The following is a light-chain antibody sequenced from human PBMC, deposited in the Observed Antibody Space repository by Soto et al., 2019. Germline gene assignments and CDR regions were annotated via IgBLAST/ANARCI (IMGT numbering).Light chain of an antibody. J-gene: IGLJ2*01. CDR3: GTWDSSLSAVV. CDR2: DNT. V-gene: IGLV1-51*01. Sequence: QSVLTQPPSVSAAPGQKVTISCSGSSSNIGNNYVSWYQQLPGTAPKLLIYDNTKRPSVIPDRFSGSKSGTSATLGITGLQTGDEADYYCGTWDSSLSAVVFGVGTKLTVL. CDR1: SSNIGNNY.